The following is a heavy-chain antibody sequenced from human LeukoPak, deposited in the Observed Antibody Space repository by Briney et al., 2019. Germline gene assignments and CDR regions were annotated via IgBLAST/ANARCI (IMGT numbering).Heavy chain of an antibody. CDR1: GGSISGYY. CDR3: ARNYDSSGYTAFGY. V-gene: IGHV4-59*01. CDR2: IYSSGRT. Sequence: SETLSLTCTVSGGSISGYYWSWIRQPPGKGLEWIGHIYSSGRTKYNPSLKSRVTISVDTSKNQFSLKLSSVTAADTAVYYCARNYDSSGYTAFGYWGRGTLLTVSS. J-gene: IGHJ4*02. D-gene: IGHD3-22*01.